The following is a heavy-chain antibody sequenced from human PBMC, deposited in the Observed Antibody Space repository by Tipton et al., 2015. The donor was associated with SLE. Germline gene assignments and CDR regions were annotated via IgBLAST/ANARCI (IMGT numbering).Heavy chain of an antibody. V-gene: IGHV4-59*01. Sequence: TLSLTCTVSGGSISSNYWSWIRQPPGKGLEWIGYIYYSGDTNYNPPLKSRVTIPVDTSKNQFSLKLSSVTAADTAVYYCARDRGRADYDFWSAEGWFDPWGQGTLVTVSS. CDR3: ARDRGRADYDFWSAEGWFDP. J-gene: IGHJ5*02. CDR2: IYYSGDT. D-gene: IGHD3-3*01. CDR1: GGSISSNY.